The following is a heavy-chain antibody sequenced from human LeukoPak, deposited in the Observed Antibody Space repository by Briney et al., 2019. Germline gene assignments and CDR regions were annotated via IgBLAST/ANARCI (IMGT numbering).Heavy chain of an antibody. CDR2: IYYSGST. J-gene: IGHJ5*02. CDR3: ASSTTATRWFDP. Sequence: SQTLSLTCTVSGGSISSGGYYWSWIRQHPGKGLEWIGYIYYSGSTYYNPSLKSRVTISVDTSKNQFSLKLSSVTAADTAVYYRASSTTATRWFDPWGQGTLVTVSS. CDR1: GGSISSGGYY. V-gene: IGHV4-31*03. D-gene: IGHD4-11*01.